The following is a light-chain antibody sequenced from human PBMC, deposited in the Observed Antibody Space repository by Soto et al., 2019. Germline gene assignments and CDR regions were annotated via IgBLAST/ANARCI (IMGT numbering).Light chain of an antibody. V-gene: IGKV3-15*01. J-gene: IGKJ1*01. CDR2: GAS. CDR3: HQYDSWPRT. CDR1: QNVYNN. Sequence: DIVMTQSPDSLAVSLGERAILSCRASQNVYNNLAWYQQKPGQAPRLLMYGASTGASGFPARFSGSGSETEFTLTINSLQSEDFAVYYCHQYDSWPRTFGQGTKVDIK.